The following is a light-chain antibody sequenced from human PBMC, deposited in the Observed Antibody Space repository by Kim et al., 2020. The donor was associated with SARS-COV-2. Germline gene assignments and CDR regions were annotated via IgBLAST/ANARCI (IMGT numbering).Light chain of an antibody. Sequence: SVSPGQTAGLTCSGDKLGDKYACWYQQKPGQSPVLVIYQDSKRPSGIPERFSGSNSGNTATLTISGTQAMDEADYYCQAWDSGTWVFGGGTQLTVL. CDR3: QAWDSGTWV. CDR1: KLGDKY. CDR2: QDS. V-gene: IGLV3-1*01. J-gene: IGLJ3*02.